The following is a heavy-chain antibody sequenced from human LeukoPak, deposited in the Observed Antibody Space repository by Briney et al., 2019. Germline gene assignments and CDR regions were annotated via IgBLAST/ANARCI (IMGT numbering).Heavy chain of an antibody. CDR2: ISGSGEVT. Sequence: PGGSLRLSCAASGFTFSSSYMGWVRQAPGKGLEWVSEISGSGEVTFYPDSVPGRFTISRDNSKGTLFMQMNSLKVEDTAVYYCAKELQGGRTFEYWGQGTLVTVSS. V-gene: IGHV3-23*01. CDR3: AKELQGGRTFEY. J-gene: IGHJ4*02. CDR1: GFTFSSSY. D-gene: IGHD1-1*01.